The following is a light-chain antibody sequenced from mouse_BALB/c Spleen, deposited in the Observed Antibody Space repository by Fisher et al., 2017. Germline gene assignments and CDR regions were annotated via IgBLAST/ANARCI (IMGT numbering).Light chain of an antibody. CDR2: DTS. V-gene: IGKV4-59*01. Sequence: IVITQTPAIMSASLGEEITLTCSASSSVSYMHWYQQKSGTSPKRWIYDTSKLASGVPGRFSGSGSGTSYSLTISRMEAEDAATYYCHQRSSYPFTFGSGTKLEIK. J-gene: IGKJ4*01. CDR3: HQRSSYPFT. CDR1: SSVSY.